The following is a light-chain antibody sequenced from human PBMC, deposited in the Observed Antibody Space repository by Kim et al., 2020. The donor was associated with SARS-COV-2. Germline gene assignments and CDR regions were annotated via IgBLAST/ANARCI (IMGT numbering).Light chain of an antibody. CDR3: QQYGSSFLT. Sequence: PVDRATLACRASQSGSMSAVDGYQQKPGQAPRHLIYGASSRATGIPDRFGGGRSGTDFTLTISRLEPEDFAVYYCQQYGSSFLTFGGGSKVDIK. V-gene: IGKV3-20*01. CDR2: GAS. J-gene: IGKJ4*01. CDR1: QSGSMSA.